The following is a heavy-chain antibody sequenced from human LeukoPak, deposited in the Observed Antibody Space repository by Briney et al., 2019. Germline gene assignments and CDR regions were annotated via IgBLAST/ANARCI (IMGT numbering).Heavy chain of an antibody. CDR2: IYYSGST. J-gene: IGHJ4*02. Sequence: SETLSLTCTVSGGSIGSSSYYWGWIRQPPGKGLEWIGSIYYSGSTYYNPSLKSRVTISVDTSKNQFSLKLSSVTAADTAVYYCASETPLTMIVVVWGQGTLVTVSS. CDR3: ASETPLTMIVVV. D-gene: IGHD3-22*01. CDR1: GGSIGSSSYY. V-gene: IGHV4-39*01.